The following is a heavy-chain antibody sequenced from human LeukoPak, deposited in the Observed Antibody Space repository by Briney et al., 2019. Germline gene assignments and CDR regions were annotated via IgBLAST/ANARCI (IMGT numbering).Heavy chain of an antibody. V-gene: IGHV4-61*02. CDR3: ARTRSSYYYDSSGYSGPWDY. D-gene: IGHD3-22*01. CDR1: GGSISSGSYY. Sequence: PSETLSLTCTVSGGSISSGSYYWSWIRQPAGKGLEWTGRIYTSGSTNYNPSLKSRVTISVDTSKNQFSLKLSSVTAADTAVYYCARTRSSYYYDSSGYSGPWDYWGQGTLVTVSS. J-gene: IGHJ4*02. CDR2: IYTSGST.